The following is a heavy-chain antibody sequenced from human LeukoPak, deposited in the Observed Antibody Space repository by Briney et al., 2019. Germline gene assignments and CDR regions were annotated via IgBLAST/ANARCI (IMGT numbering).Heavy chain of an antibody. D-gene: IGHD1-26*01. Sequence: GGSLRLSCAASGFTFSSYGMHWVRQAPGKGLEWVAVISYDGSNKYYADSVKGRFTISRDNSKNTLYLQMNSLRAEDTAVYYCAKGSVSYSLFHYWGQGTLVTVSS. CDR2: ISYDGSNK. CDR3: AKGSVSYSLFHY. CDR1: GFTFSSYG. J-gene: IGHJ4*02. V-gene: IGHV3-30*18.